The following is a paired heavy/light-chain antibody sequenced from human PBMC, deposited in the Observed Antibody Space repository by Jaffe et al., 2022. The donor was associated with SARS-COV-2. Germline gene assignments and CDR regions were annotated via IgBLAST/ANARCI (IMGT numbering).Light chain of an antibody. V-gene: IGLV2-8*01. Sequence: QSALTQPPSASGSPGQSVTFSCTGTSSDVGGYNYVSWYQQHPGKAPKLMIYEVSKRPSGVPDRFSGSKSGNTASLTVSGLQAEDEADYYCSSYAGSNGVVFGTGTKVTVL. CDR1: SSDVGGYNY. J-gene: IGLJ1*01. CDR3: SSYAGSNGVV. CDR2: EVS.
Heavy chain of an antibody. CDR2: ITGTSGGT. CDR3: AKLIPGIGWPLDY. J-gene: IGHJ4*02. Sequence: EVQLLESGGGLVQPGGSLRLSCAASGFTFSSFAMNWVRQAPGKGLEWVSTITGTSGGTYYADSVKGRFTISRDNSKNTLYLQMNSLRAEDTAVYYCAKLIPGIGWPLDYWGQGTLVTVSS. CDR1: GFTFSSFA. D-gene: IGHD6-19*01. V-gene: IGHV3-23*01.